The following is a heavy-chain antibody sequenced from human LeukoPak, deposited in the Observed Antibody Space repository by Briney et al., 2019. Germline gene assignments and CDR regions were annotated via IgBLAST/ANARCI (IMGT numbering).Heavy chain of an antibody. CDR3: ARGPSYSYGKDFDY. CDR1: GGSISSGGYY. CDR2: IYYSGST. Sequence: SETLSLTCTVSGGSISSGGYYWSWIRQHPGKGLEWIGYIYYSGSTYYNPSLKSRVTISVDTSKSQFSLKLSSVTAADTAVYYCARGPSYSYGKDFDYWGQGTLVTVSS. V-gene: IGHV4-31*03. D-gene: IGHD5-18*01. J-gene: IGHJ4*02.